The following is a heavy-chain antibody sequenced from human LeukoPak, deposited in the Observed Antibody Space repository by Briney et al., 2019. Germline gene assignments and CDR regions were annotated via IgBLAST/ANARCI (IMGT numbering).Heavy chain of an antibody. Sequence: SVKVSCKASGYTFTGYFMHWVRQAPGQGLEWMGRIIPILGIANYAQKFQGRVTITADKSTSTAYMELSSLRSEDTAVYYCARYRGGYPQYYYGMDVWGQGTTVTVSS. J-gene: IGHJ6*02. V-gene: IGHV1-69*02. CDR1: GYTFTGYF. CDR2: IIPILGIA. D-gene: IGHD5-12*01. CDR3: ARYRGGYPQYYYGMDV.